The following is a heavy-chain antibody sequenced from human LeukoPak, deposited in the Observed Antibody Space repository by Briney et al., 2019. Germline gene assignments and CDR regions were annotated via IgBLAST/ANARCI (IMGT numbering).Heavy chain of an antibody. CDR3: AREGCSSTSCYPPDDYFDY. CDR1: GYTFTGYY. V-gene: IGHV1-2*02. D-gene: IGHD2-2*01. Sequence: ASVTVSCKASGYTFTGYYMHWVRQAPGQGREGMGWINPNSGGTNYAQKFQGRVTMTRDTSISTAYMELSRLRSDDTAVYYCAREGCSSTSCYPPDDYFDYWGQGTLVTVSS. J-gene: IGHJ4*02. CDR2: INPNSGGT.